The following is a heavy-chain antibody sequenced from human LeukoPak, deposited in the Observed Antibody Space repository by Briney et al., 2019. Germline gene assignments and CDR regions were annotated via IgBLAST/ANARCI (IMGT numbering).Heavy chain of an antibody. CDR1: GGSMSSYY. D-gene: IGHD3-10*01. J-gene: IGHJ4*02. CDR2: IHYSGSP. CDR3: ARTPNRGGFDY. Sequence: SETLSLTCTVSGGSMSSYYWSWIRQLPGKGLEHIGYIHYSGSPNYNPSLESRVTMSVDTSNNQFSLRLSSVTAADTAVYYCARTPNRGGFDYWGQGTLVTVSS. V-gene: IGHV4-59*01.